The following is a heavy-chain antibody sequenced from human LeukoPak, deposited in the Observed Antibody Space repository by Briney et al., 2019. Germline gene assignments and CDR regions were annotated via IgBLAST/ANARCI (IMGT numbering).Heavy chain of an antibody. Sequence: PGGSLRLSCAASGFTFSSYWMTWVRQPPGKGLEWVANIKQDGGEKYYVDSVKGRFTISRDDSKNTLYLQMNSLRAEDTAVYYCASGRDGYGYAFDIWGQGTMVTVSS. D-gene: IGHD5-24*01. CDR3: ASGRDGYGYAFDI. V-gene: IGHV3-7*01. CDR1: GFTFSSYW. J-gene: IGHJ3*02. CDR2: IKQDGGEK.